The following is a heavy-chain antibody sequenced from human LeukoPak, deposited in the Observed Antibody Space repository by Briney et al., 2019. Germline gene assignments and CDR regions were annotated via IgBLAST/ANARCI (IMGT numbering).Heavy chain of an antibody. J-gene: IGHJ6*03. D-gene: IGHD6-19*01. CDR2: VMPIFDTT. Sequence: SVKVSCKASGGTFSSYGIIWARQAPGQGLEWMGGVMPIFDTTKYARKFQGRVTITADESTTTVYMELSSLRPEDTAVYYCARAPGYSSAWGGYYHYMDVWGKGTTVTISS. CDR1: GGTFSSYG. V-gene: IGHV1-69*13. CDR3: ARAPGYSSAWGGYYHYMDV.